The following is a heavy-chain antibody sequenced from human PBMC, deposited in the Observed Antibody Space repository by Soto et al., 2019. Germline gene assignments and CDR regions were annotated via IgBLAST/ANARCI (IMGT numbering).Heavy chain of an antibody. CDR3: ARDEYQMLSSVSWFDS. CDR2: IYHTGNT. Sequence: SETLSLTCTVSGGSISDDSYWSWIRQTPGKGLEWIGYIYHTGNTYYNPSLRSRVSISVDKSKSQFSLKLISVTAADTAVYFCARDEYQMLSSVSWFDSWGQGTLVTVSS. J-gene: IGHJ5*01. CDR1: GGSISDDSY. D-gene: IGHD2-2*01. V-gene: IGHV4-30-4*01.